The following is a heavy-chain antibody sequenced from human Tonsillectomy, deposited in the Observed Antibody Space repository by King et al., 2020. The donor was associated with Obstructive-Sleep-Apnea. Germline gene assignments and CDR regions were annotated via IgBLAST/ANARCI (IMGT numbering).Heavy chain of an antibody. V-gene: IGHV4-59*08. D-gene: IGHD6-13*01. CDR3: ARLGVAAAGGGSFDY. J-gene: IGHJ4*02. CDR1: GGSISSYY. CDR2: IYYSGNT. Sequence: VQLQESGPGLVKPSETLSLTCTVSGGSISSYYWSWIRQPPGKGLEWIGYIYYSGNTNYNPSLKSRVTVSVDTSKNQFSLKLSSVTAADTAVDYCARLGVAAAGGGSFDYWGQGTLVTVSS.